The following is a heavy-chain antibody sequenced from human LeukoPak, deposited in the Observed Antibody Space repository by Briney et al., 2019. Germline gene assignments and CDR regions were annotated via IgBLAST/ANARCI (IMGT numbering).Heavy chain of an antibody. V-gene: IGHV1-2*02. J-gene: IGHJ4*02. D-gene: IGHD6-13*01. CDR2: INPNSGGI. Sequence: ASVKVSCKASGYTFTGYYMHWVRQAPGQGLEWMGWINPNSGGINYAQKFQGRVTMTRDTSISTAYMELSRLRSDDTAVYYCARGPFAAAALVEDYWGQGTLVTVSS. CDR1: GYTFTGYY. CDR3: ARGPFAAAALVEDY.